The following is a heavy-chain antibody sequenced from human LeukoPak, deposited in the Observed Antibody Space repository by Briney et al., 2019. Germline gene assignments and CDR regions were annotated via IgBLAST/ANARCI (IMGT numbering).Heavy chain of an antibody. V-gene: IGHV3-23*01. D-gene: IGHD4-11*01. Sequence: GGSLRLSCAASGFTFSTYAMSWVRQAPGKGLEWVSLISGSGGSTYYADSVKGRFTISRDNGKNTLSLQMNSLRAEDTALYYCARERLTTTTFDSWGRGTLVTVSS. J-gene: IGHJ4*02. CDR2: ISGSGGST. CDR3: ARERLTTTTFDS. CDR1: GFTFSTYA.